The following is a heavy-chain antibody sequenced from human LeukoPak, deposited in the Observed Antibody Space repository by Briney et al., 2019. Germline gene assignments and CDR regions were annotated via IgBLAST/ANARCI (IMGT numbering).Heavy chain of an antibody. CDR2: IWYDGSDK. CDR1: GFTFSSYG. D-gene: IGHD3-22*01. J-gene: IGHJ4*02. Sequence: GGSLRLSCTASGFTFSSYGMHRVRQAPGKGLEWLTIIWYDGSDKYYADSVKGRFTISRDNSKNTLYLQMNSLRAEDTAVYYCGKDLGSNGNYLDRVDYWGQGTLVTVSS. V-gene: IGHV3-33*06. CDR3: GKDLGSNGNYLDRVDY.